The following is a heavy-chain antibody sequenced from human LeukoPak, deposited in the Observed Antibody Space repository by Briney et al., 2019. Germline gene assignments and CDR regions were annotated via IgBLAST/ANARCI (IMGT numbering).Heavy chain of an antibody. V-gene: IGHV3-30*02. CDR3: AKFNYYDSSGLTSFDY. CDR2: IRYDGSNK. Sequence: PGGSLRLSCAASGFTFSSYAMSWVRQAPGKGLEWVAFIRYDGSNKYYADSVKGRFTISRDNSKNTLYLQMNSLRAEDTAVYYCAKFNYYDSSGLTSFDYWGQGTLVTVSS. D-gene: IGHD3-22*01. CDR1: GFTFSSYA. J-gene: IGHJ4*02.